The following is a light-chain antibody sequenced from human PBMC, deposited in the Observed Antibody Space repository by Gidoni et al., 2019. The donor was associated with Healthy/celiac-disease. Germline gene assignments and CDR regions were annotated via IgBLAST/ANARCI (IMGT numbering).Light chain of an antibody. Sequence: DLQMTPSPPTLSAFVGDRVTTTCRASQSISSWLAWYQQKPGKAPKLLISKASTLESGVPSRFSGSGAGTEFALTISSLQPDDFATYYCKQYSSYSWTFGQGTKVEIK. CDR1: QSISSW. CDR2: KAS. V-gene: IGKV1-5*03. CDR3: KQYSSYSWT. J-gene: IGKJ1*01.